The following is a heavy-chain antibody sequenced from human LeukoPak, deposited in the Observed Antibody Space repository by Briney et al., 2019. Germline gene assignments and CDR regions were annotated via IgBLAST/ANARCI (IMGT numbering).Heavy chain of an antibody. V-gene: IGHV1-18*01. CDR3: ARDGLNGYSYGLFDS. CDR2: ISAYNGNT. CDR1: GYTFTTYG. D-gene: IGHD5-18*01. Sequence: GASVKVSCKASGYTFTTYGISWVRQAPGQGLEWLGWISAYNGNTNDAQKLQGRVTMTTDTSTSEAYMELRSLKSDDTAGYYCARDGLNGYSYGLFDSWGQGTLVTVSS. J-gene: IGHJ4*02.